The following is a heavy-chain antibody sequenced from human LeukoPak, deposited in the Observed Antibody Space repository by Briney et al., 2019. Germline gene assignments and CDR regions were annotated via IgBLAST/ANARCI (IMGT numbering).Heavy chain of an antibody. CDR2: ISYDGTTK. J-gene: IGHJ6*04. D-gene: IGHD3-10*02. Sequence: GGSLRLSCAASGFTFSSYGMHWVRQAPGKGLEWVAVISYDGTTKYYGDSVKGRFTISRDNAKNSLYLQMNSLRAEDTAVYYCAELGITMIGGVWGKGTTVTISS. V-gene: IGHV3-30*18. CDR1: GFTFSSYG. CDR3: AELGITMIGGV.